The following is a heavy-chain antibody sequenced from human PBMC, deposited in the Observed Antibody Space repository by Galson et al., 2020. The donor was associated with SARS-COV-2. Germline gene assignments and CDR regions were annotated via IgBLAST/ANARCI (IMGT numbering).Heavy chain of an antibody. J-gene: IGHJ5*02. D-gene: IGHD1-7*01. CDR1: GFSLSTSGVG. Sequence: SGPTLVKPTQTLTLTCPFSGFSLSTSGVGVGWIRQPPGKAMEWLSLIYWDDDKRYSPSLKSRLTITKDTSKNQVVLTMTNMDPVDTATYYCAHRPGRNWIYGWFDPWGQGTLVTVSS. CDR2: IYWDDDK. CDR3: AHRPGRNWIYGWFDP. V-gene: IGHV2-5*02.